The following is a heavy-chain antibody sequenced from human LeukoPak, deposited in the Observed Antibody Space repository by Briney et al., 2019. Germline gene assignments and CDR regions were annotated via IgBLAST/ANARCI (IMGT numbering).Heavy chain of an antibody. V-gene: IGHV4-4*09. CDR2: IYPRGST. CDR3: ARGVGATSSNFDY. J-gene: IGHJ4*02. CDR1: GGSISAYY. D-gene: IGHD1-26*01. Sequence: SETLSLTCTVSGGSISAYYWSWIRQPPGKGLEWIGYIYPRGSTYYNPSLKSRVTISVDTSKNQFSLKLSSVTAADTAVYYCARGVGATSSNFDYWGQGTLVTVSS.